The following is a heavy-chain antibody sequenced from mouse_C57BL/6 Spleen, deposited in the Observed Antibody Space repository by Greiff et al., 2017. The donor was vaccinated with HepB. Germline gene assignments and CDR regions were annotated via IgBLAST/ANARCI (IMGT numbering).Heavy chain of an antibody. CDR2: IYPGDGDT. J-gene: IGHJ3*01. V-gene: IGHV1-80*01. CDR3: ARGDALRGFAY. D-gene: IGHD2-12*01. CDR1: GYSFSSYW. Sequence: QVQLQQSGAELVKPGASVKISCKASGYSFSSYWMNWVKQRPGKGLEWIGQIYPGDGDTNYNGKFKGKATLTADKSSSTAYMQLSSLTSEDSAVYFCARGDALRGFAYWGQGTLVTVSA.